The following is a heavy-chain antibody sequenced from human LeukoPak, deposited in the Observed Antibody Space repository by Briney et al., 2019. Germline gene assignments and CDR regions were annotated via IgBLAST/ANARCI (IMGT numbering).Heavy chain of an antibody. CDR1: GGSFSGYY. J-gene: IGHJ4*02. CDR3: ARGRVFAQQLVPLDY. D-gene: IGHD6-13*01. CDR2: INHSGST. V-gene: IGHV4-34*01. Sequence: KPSETLSLTGAVYGGSFSGYYWSWIRQPPGKGLEWIGEINHSGSTNYNPSLKSRVTISVDTSKNQFSLKLSSVTAADTAVYYCARGRVFAQQLVPLDYWGQGTLVTVSS.